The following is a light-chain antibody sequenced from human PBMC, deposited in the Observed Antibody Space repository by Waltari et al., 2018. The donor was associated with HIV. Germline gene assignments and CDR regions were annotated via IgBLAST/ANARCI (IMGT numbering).Light chain of an antibody. CDR1: SSNIGSNT. CDR2: GNN. J-gene: IGLJ3*02. Sequence: QSVLTKPPSTSGTPGQRVTISCSGRSSNIGSNTVNWYQHLPGTAPKLLIYGNNQRPSVVPDRFSGSKSGTSASLAISGLQSEDEADYYCAAWDDSLNGLWVFGGGTKLTVL. CDR3: AAWDDSLNGLWV. V-gene: IGLV1-44*01.